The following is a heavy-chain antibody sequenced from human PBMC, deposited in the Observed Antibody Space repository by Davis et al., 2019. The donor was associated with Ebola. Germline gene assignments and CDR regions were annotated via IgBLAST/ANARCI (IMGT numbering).Heavy chain of an antibody. CDR3: ARGKRSLAARPMYYFDY. CDR1: GGSFSGYY. J-gene: IGHJ4*02. D-gene: IGHD6-6*01. V-gene: IGHV4-59*12. Sequence: SETLSLTCAVYGGSFSGYYWSWIRQPPGKGLEWIGYIYYSGSTYYNPSLKSRVTISVDRSKNQFSLKLSSVTAADTAVYYCARGKRSLAARPMYYFDYWGQGTLVTVSS. CDR2: IYYSGST.